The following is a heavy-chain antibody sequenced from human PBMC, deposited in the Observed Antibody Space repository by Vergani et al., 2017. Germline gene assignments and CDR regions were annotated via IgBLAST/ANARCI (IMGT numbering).Heavy chain of an antibody. D-gene: IGHD3-22*01. J-gene: IGHJ4*02. Sequence: QVQLVRSGAEVKKPGSSVKVSCKASGGTFSSYTISWVRQAPGQGLEWMGRIIPILGIANYAQKFQGRVTITADKSTSTAYMELSSLRSEDTAVYYCARGGSYYDSSGYYERPFDYWGQGTLVTVSS. CDR3: ARGGSYYDSSGYYERPFDY. CDR2: IIPILGIA. V-gene: IGHV1-69*02. CDR1: GGTFSSYT.